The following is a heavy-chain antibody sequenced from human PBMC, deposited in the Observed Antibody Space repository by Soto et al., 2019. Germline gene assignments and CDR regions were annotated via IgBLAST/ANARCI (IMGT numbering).Heavy chain of an antibody. D-gene: IGHD6-19*01. CDR1: GLIFSDYH. V-gene: IGHV3-72*01. CDR3: AMLGGWSGGSNDMDV. CDR2: IRRKANSYTT. Sequence: EVQLVESGGGLVQPGGSLRLSCAASGLIFSDYHMDWVRQATGKGLEWVGRIRRKANSYTTEYAASVKGRFTISRNDSKTSLYLQMNSLKTEDTAVYYCAMLGGWSGGSNDMDVWGQGTTVTVSS. J-gene: IGHJ6*02.